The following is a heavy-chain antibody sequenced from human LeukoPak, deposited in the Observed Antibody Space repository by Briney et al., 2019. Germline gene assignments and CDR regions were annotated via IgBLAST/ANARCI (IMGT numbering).Heavy chain of an antibody. Sequence: SGTLSLTCGVSGXSITSTNYWTWVRQPPGKVLEWIGEVNLQGSTNYNPSLMGRVAISVDISENHISLQLTSVTAADTAVYYCAREGGPYRPLDYSGQGTLVTVSS. CDR3: AREGGPYRPLDY. CDR2: VNLQGST. V-gene: IGHV4-4*02. J-gene: IGHJ4*02. CDR1: GXSITSTNY.